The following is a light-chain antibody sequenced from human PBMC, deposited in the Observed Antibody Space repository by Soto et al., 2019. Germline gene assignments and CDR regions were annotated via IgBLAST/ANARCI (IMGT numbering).Light chain of an antibody. CDR2: GAS. Sequence: PGARATLSCRASQSLTTRYLAWYQQKPGQAPGLLIYGASSRATGIPDRFSGSGSGTDFILTISRLEPEDFAAYYCQQYGRSPTFGQGTRLEIK. V-gene: IGKV3-20*01. CDR1: QSLTTRY. J-gene: IGKJ5*01. CDR3: QQYGRSPT.